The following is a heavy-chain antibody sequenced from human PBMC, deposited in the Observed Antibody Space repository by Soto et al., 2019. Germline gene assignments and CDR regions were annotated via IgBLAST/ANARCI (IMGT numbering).Heavy chain of an antibody. J-gene: IGHJ5*02. D-gene: IGHD5-12*01. CDR1: GYTFTSYG. Sequence: QVQLVQSGAEVKKPGASVKVSCKASGYTFTSYGTRWVRQAPGQGLEWMGWISAFNGNTNYAQKLQGRVPMTTDTSTSTAYMELRSMRADDTAVYYCATGLVATIQRLGVDPWGQGTRVTVSS. CDR2: ISAFNGNT. CDR3: ATGLVATIQRLGVDP. V-gene: IGHV1-18*01.